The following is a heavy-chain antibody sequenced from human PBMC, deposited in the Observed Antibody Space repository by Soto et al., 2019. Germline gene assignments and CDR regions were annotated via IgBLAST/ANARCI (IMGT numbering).Heavy chain of an antibody. CDR2: ISWNSGSI. CDR1: GFTFDDYA. J-gene: IGHJ4*02. D-gene: IGHD1-26*01. V-gene: IGHV3-9*01. Sequence: EVQLVESGGGLVQPGRSLRLSCAASGFTFDDYAMHWVRQAPGKGLEWVSGISWNSGSIGYADSVKGRFTISRDNAKNSLYLQMNSLRAEDTSLYYCAKDKERYSGSGGLSTGWGQGTLVTVSS. CDR3: AKDKERYSGSGGLSTG.